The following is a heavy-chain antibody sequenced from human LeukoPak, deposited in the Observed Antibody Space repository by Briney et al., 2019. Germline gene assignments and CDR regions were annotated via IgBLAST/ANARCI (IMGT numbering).Heavy chain of an antibody. V-gene: IGHV3-23*01. CDR3: AKDRGVGYFDWLTYPLDY. J-gene: IGHJ4*02. CDR2: ISGSGGST. D-gene: IGHD3-9*01. Sequence: GGSLRLSCAASGFTFSSYGMSWVRQAPGKGLEWVSAISGSGGSTYYADSVKGRFTISRDDSKNTLYLQMNSLRAEDTAVYYCAKDRGVGYFDWLTYPLDYWGQGTLVTVSS. CDR1: GFTFSSYG.